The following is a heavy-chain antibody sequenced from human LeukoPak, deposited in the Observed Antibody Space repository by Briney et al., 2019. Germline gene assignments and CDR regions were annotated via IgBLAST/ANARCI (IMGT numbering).Heavy chain of an antibody. CDR3: AREGPRYYLGI. J-gene: IGHJ3*02. D-gene: IGHD1-26*01. V-gene: IGHV3-66*01. CDR1: GFTVSSNY. Sequence: GGSLRLSCAASGFTVSSNYMNWVRQAPGKGLEWVSVLYSGGSTYYADSLKGRFTISRDNSKNTLYLQMNSLRAEDTAVYYCAREGPRYYLGIWGQGTMVTVSS. CDR2: LYSGGST.